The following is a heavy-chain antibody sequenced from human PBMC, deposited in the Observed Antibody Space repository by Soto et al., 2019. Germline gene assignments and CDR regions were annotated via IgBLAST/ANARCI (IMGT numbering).Heavy chain of an antibody. CDR3: AKDNDYLGVVPAAMGGYFDY. V-gene: IGHV3-9*01. D-gene: IGHD2-2*01. Sequence: GGSLRLSCAASGFTFDDYAMHWVRQAPGKGLEWVSGISWNSGSIGYADSVKGRFTISRDNAKNSLYLQMNSLRAEDTALYYCAKDNDYLGVVPAAMGGYFDYWGQGTLVTVSS. CDR2: ISWNSGSI. CDR1: GFTFDDYA. J-gene: IGHJ4*02.